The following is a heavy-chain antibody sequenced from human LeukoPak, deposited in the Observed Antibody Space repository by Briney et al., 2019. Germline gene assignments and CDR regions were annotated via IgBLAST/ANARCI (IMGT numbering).Heavy chain of an antibody. Sequence: GGPLRLSCTASGFSFSDYTMNWVRQAPGKGLEWLSSISSGSAYIHYADSVKGRFTISRDNAKNSLNLRMSSLRAEDTAVYYCASGTTGTTGFNYWGQGTLVTVSS. CDR1: GFSFSDYT. V-gene: IGHV3-21*01. J-gene: IGHJ4*02. D-gene: IGHD1-7*01. CDR2: ISSGSAYI. CDR3: ASGTTGTTGFNY.